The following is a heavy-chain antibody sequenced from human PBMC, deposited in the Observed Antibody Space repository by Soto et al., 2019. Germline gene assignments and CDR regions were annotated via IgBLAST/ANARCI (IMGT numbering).Heavy chain of an antibody. Sequence: SETLSLTCTVSGGSISSCGYYWSWMRQPPGKGLEWIGEINHSGSTNYNPSLKSRVTISVDTSKNQFSLKLSSVTAADTAVYYCARAIYDSSGYYYVAQWVPDAFHIWGQGTMVTVSS. J-gene: IGHJ3*02. CDR1: GGSISSCGYY. V-gene: IGHV4-39*07. D-gene: IGHD3-22*01. CDR3: ARAIYDSSGYYYVAQWVPDAFHI. CDR2: INHSGST.